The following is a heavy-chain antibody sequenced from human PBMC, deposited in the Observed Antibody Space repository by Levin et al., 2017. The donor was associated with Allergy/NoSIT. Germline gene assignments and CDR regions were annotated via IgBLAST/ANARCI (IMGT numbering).Heavy chain of an antibody. V-gene: IGHV3-13*04. D-gene: IGHD3-3*01. CDR2: SDTIGAA. CDR3: VRGPQDFRYGMDV. CDR1: GFTFSDYD. J-gene: IGHJ6*02. Sequence: PGGSLRLSCEASGFTFSDYDMHWVRQATGKGLEWVSGSDTIGAAYYAASVKGRFTISRENAKKSLYLQMNSLRAGDTGVYYCVRGPQDFRYGMDVWGQGTTVTVSS.